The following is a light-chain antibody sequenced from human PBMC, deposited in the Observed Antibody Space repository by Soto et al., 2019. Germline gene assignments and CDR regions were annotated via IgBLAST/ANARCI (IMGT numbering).Light chain of an antibody. CDR3: CSYAGSSTYV. Sequence: QSALTQPASVSGSRGQSITISCTGTTTDVGSYNLVSWYQQRPGKAPQLILYEGSKRPSGVSNRFSGSTAGTTASLTISGLQAEDEADYYCCSYAGSSTYVFGTGTKLTVL. CDR2: EGS. V-gene: IGLV2-23*01. J-gene: IGLJ1*01. CDR1: TTDVGSYNL.